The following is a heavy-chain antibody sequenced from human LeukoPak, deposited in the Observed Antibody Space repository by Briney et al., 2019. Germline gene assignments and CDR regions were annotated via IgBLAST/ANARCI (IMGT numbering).Heavy chain of an antibody. CDR2: VYYSGST. J-gene: IGHJ4*02. CDR1: GGSITSSSSY. V-gene: IGHV4-39*01. D-gene: IGHD2-2*01. Sequence: SETLSLTCTVTGGSITSSSSYWGWIRQPPGKGLEWIGSVYYSGSTYYNPSLESRVTVSVDTSKNRFSLKLSSVTAADTAVYYCARPVGYCRGSKCYEYFDYWGQGTLVTVSS. CDR3: ARPVGYCRGSKCYEYFDY.